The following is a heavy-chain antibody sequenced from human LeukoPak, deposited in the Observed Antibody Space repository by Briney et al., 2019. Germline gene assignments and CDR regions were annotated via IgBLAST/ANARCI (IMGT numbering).Heavy chain of an antibody. CDR2: IDSADNT. D-gene: IGHD5-12*01. CDR1: GFTVSSHY. Sequence: PGGSLRLSCAASGFTVSSHYMNWVRQAPGKGLEWVSVIDSADNTYYADSVKGRFTISRDNSNNTVFLQMNSVRAEDTAVYYCARRGGYSGNDFGGGIEGYFDYWGQGTVVTVSS. CDR3: ARRGGYSGNDFGGGIEGYFDY. J-gene: IGHJ4*02. V-gene: IGHV3-53*01.